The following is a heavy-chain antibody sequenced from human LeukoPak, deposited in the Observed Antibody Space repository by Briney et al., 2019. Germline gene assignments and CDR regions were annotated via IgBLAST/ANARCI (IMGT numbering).Heavy chain of an antibody. D-gene: IGHD3-10*01. Sequence: KPSETLSLTCTASGGSISSSSYYWGWIRQPPGKGLEWIGSIYYSGSTYYNPSLKSRVTISVDTSKNQFSLKLSSVTAADTAVYYCARLNYYGSGSYPDWFDPWGQGTLVTVSS. CDR2: IYYSGST. V-gene: IGHV4-39*01. CDR3: ARLNYYGSGSYPDWFDP. CDR1: GGSISSSSYY. J-gene: IGHJ5*02.